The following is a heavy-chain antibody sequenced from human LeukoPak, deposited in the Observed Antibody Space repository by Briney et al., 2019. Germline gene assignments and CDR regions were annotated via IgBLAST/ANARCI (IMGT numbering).Heavy chain of an antibody. V-gene: IGHV3-23*01. CDR2: ISGSGGKP. J-gene: IGHJ4*02. D-gene: IGHD3-22*01. CDR3: AKRGVVIRVILVGFHKEAYYFDS. CDR1: GVTLGNYG. Sequence: GESLRLSCAVSGVTLGNYGMSWVRQAPGKGLEWVAGISGSGGKPNYADSVKGRFTISRDNPKNTLYLQMNSLRAEDTAVYFCAKRGVVIRVILVGFHKEAYYFDSWGQGALVTVSS.